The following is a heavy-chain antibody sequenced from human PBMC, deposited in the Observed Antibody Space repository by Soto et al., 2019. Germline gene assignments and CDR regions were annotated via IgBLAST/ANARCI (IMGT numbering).Heavy chain of an antibody. J-gene: IGHJ4*02. CDR3: AREKGAGTYMGFDY. CDR2: IYHSGGT. D-gene: IGHD3-10*01. CDR1: GGSISTNNW. Sequence: QVQLQESGPGLVEPSGTLSLTCSVCGGSISTNNWWSWVRQSPGGGLEWIGEIYHSGGTNYNPSLKSRVTMSVDKSKNQFSLEMTSVTAADTAVYYCAREKGAGTYMGFDYWGQGTLVTVSS. V-gene: IGHV4-4*02.